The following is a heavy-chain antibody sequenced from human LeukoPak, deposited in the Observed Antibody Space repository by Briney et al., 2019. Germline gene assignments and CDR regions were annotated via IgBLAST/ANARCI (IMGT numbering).Heavy chain of an antibody. D-gene: IGHD3-16*01. J-gene: IGHJ4*02. CDR3: AGRFY. Sequence: PSETLSLTCAVYGGSLSGYYWSWIRQPPGKGLEWIGEINHSGSTNYNPSLKSRVTISVDTSKNQFSLKLSSVTAADTAVYYCAGRFYWGQGTMVTVSS. V-gene: IGHV4-34*01. CDR2: INHSGST. CDR1: GGSLSGYY.